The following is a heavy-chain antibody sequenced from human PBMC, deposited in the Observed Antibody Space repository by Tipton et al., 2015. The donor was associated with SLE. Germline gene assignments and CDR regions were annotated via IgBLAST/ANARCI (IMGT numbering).Heavy chain of an antibody. CDR3: VRDVTPLGIVVVTSSSFDY. V-gene: IGHV3-9*01. D-gene: IGHD2-15*01. J-gene: IGHJ4*02. CDR2: ISWDGGDI. CDR1: GFRFDDYA. Sequence: SLRLSCATSGFRFDDYAMNWVRKAPGKGLEWVSGISWDGGDIDYADSVRGRFTVSRDNAKNPVYLEMNSLREEDTAVYFCVRDVTPLGIVVVTSSSFDYWGQGTLVTVSS.